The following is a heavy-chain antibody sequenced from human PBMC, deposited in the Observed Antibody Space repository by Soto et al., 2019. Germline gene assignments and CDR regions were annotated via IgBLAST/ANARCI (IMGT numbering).Heavy chain of an antibody. CDR2: IKQDGSEK. D-gene: IGHD6-19*01. J-gene: IGHJ6*02. CDR1: GFTFSSYW. Sequence: GGSLRLSCAASGFTFSSYWRSWVRQAPGKGLEWVANIKQDGSEKYYVDSVKGRFTISRDNAKNSLYMQMNSLRAEDTAVYYCARKGLASPYYYHGMDVWGQGTTVTVSS. V-gene: IGHV3-7*05. CDR3: ARKGLASPYYYHGMDV.